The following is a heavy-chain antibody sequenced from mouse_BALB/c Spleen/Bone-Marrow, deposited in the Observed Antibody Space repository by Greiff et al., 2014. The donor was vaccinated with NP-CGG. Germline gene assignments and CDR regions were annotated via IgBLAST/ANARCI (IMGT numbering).Heavy chain of an antibody. J-gene: IGHJ4*01. CDR1: GFTFSSFG. D-gene: IGHD3-3*01. CDR3: IRSGTLGSMDY. CDR2: ISSGSSTI. Sequence: DVHLVESGGGLVQPGGSRKLSCAASGFTFSSFGMHWVRQAPEKGLEWVAYISSGSSTIYYADTMKGRFTISRDNPKNTLFLQMASLRSEDTAMYYCIRSGTLGSMDYWGQGTSVTVSS. V-gene: IGHV5-17*02.